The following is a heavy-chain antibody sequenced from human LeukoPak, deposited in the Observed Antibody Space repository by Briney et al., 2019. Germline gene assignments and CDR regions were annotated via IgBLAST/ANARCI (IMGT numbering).Heavy chain of an antibody. CDR3: ATFRGYSYGYEENY. J-gene: IGHJ4*02. D-gene: IGHD5-18*01. Sequence: GGSLRLSCAASGFTFSSYAMSWVRQAPGKGLEWVSAISGSGGSTYYADSVKGRFTISRDNSKNTLYLQMNSLRAEDTAVYYCATFRGYSYGYEENYWGQGTLVTVSS. CDR1: GFTFSSYA. V-gene: IGHV3-23*01. CDR2: ISGSGGST.